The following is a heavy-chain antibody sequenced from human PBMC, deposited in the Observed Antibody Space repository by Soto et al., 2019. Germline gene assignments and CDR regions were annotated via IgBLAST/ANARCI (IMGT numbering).Heavy chain of an antibody. V-gene: IGHV1-69*13. Sequence: SVKVSCKASGGTFSSYAISWVRQAPGQGLEWMGGIIPIFGTANYAQKFQGRVTITADESTSTAYMELSSLRSEDTDVYYCASLVKAHSRNNWFDPWGQGTLVAVSS. CDR3: ASLVKAHSRNNWFDP. D-gene: IGHD4-4*01. CDR2: IIPIFGTA. J-gene: IGHJ5*02. CDR1: GGTFSSYA.